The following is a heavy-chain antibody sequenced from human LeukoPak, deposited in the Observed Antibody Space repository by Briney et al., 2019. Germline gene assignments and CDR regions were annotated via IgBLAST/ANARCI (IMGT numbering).Heavy chain of an antibody. Sequence: PSETLSLTCTASGGSTSGYYWSWIRQPAGKGLEWIGRVHSGDNSDSIPSLKSRLAMSLDTSTNRFSLKLTSVTAADTAVYYCARGGAHSPSHDYFYHFMDVWGKGTTVTVSS. CDR2: VHSGDNS. CDR3: ARGGAHSPSHDYFYHFMDV. J-gene: IGHJ6*03. V-gene: IGHV4-4*07. CDR1: GGSTSGYY. D-gene: IGHD6-13*01.